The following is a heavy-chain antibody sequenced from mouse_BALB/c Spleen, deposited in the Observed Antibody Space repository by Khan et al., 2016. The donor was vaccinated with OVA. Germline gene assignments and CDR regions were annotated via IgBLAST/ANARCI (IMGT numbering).Heavy chain of an antibody. CDR1: GFSLTSYG. V-gene: IGHV2-9*02. Sequence: VQLQESGPGLVAPSQSLSITCTVSGFSLTSYGVHWVRQPPGKGLEWLGVIWAGGSTNYNSALMSRLSIRKANSKSQVFLKMNSLQTDDTAINDCAREPPIQCDGYRTMDYWGQGTSVTVSA. J-gene: IGHJ4*01. D-gene: IGHD1-2*01. CDR3: AREPPIQCDGYRTMDY. CDR2: IWAGGST.